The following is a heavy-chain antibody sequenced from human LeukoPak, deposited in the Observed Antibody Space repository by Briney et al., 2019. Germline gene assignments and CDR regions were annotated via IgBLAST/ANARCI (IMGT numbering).Heavy chain of an antibody. J-gene: IGHJ4*02. CDR3: ANRDYYGAGRAHY. CDR1: GGSIRSHY. Sequence: SETLSLTCTVSGGSIRSHYWTWIRQPPGKGLEWIGYMFHSGSPNYNPSLKSRLTISIDTSKNQFSLRLSSVTAADTAVYYCANRDYYGAGRAHYWGQGILVTVSS. CDR2: MFHSGSP. D-gene: IGHD3-10*01. V-gene: IGHV4-59*11.